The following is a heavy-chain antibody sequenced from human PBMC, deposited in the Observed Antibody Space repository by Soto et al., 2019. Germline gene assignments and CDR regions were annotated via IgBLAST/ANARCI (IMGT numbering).Heavy chain of an antibody. V-gene: IGHV4-59*08. CDR1: GGSISSYY. D-gene: IGHD3-3*01. Sequence: PSETLSLTCTVSGGSISSYYWSWIRHSPGKGLEWIGNVYYNGSASYNYNPSLKSRVTISVDTSKNQFSLKLSSVTAADTAVYYCARHGALIDFWSGELYYYMDVWGKGTTVTVSS. J-gene: IGHJ6*03. CDR2: VYYNGSA. CDR3: ARHGALIDFWSGELYYYMDV.